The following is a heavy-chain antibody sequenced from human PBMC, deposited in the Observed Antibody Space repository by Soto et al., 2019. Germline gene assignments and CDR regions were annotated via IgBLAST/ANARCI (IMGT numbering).Heavy chain of an antibody. J-gene: IGHJ4*02. CDR1: GFTFSSYW. Sequence: TGGSLRLSCAASGFTFSSYWMSWVRQAPGKGLEWVANIKQDGSEKYYVDSVKGRFTISRDNAKNSLYLQMNSLRAEDTAVYYCARALGQGSGSYYYFDYWGQGTLVTVSS. D-gene: IGHD3-10*01. CDR3: ARALGQGSGSYYYFDY. V-gene: IGHV3-7*01. CDR2: IKQDGSEK.